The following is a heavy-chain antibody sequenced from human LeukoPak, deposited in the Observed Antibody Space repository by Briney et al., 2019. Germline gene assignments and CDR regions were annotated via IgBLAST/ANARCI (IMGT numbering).Heavy chain of an antibody. J-gene: IGHJ4*02. CDR3: AREGYSYGSEGFDY. CDR2: INHSGST. V-gene: IGHV4-34*01. Sequence: PSETLSLTCAVYGGSFSGYYWSWLRQPPGKGLEWIGEINHSGSTNYNPSLKSRVTISVDTSKNQFSLKLSSVTAADTAVYYCAREGYSYGSEGFDYWGQGTLVTVSS. D-gene: IGHD5-18*01. CDR1: GGSFSGYY.